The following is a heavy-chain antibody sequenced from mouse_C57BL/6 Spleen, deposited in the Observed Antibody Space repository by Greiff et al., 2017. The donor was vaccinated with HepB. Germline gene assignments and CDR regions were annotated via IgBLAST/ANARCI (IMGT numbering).Heavy chain of an antibody. CDR2: IYPGDGDT. CDR3: ARSDYYGSSYMFAY. Sequence: QVHVKQSGAELVKPGASVKISCKASGYAFSSYWMNWVKQRPGKGLEWIGQIYPGDGDTNYNGKFKGKATLTADKSSSTAYMQLSSLTSEDSAVYFCARSDYYGSSYMFAYWGQGTLVTVSA. V-gene: IGHV1-80*01. J-gene: IGHJ3*01. D-gene: IGHD1-1*01. CDR1: GYAFSSYW.